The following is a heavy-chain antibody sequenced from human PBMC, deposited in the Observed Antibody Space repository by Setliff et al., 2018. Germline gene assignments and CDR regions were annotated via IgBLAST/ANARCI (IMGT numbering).Heavy chain of an antibody. CDR1: GGTFSSYG. CDR3: AREGVDTRSSTDYRYYMDV. CDR2: TIPIFGST. V-gene: IGHV1-69*05. J-gene: IGHJ6*03. Sequence: ASLKVSCKASGGTFSSYGISWVRQAPGQGLEWMGGTIPIFGSTNYAQKFQDRVTIITDESTSTAYMELRSLRTEDTAVYYCAREGVDTRSSTDYRYYMDVWGKGTTVTVSS. D-gene: IGHD5-18*01.